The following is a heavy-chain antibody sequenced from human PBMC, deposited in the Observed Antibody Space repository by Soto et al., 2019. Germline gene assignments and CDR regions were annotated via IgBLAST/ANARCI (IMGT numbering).Heavy chain of an antibody. CDR2: IYYSGST. D-gene: IGHD3-16*01. Sequence: TSETLSLTCTVSGGSISSSSYYWGWIRQPPGKGLEWIGSIYYSGSTYYNPSLKSRVTISVDTSKNQFSLKLSSVTAADTAVYYCARPGGGSYAELDYWGQGTLVTVSS. CDR1: GGSISSSSYY. V-gene: IGHV4-39*01. J-gene: IGHJ4*02. CDR3: ARPGGGSYAELDY.